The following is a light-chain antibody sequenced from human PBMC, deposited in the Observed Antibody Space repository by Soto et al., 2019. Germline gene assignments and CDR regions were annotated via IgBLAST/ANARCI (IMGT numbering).Light chain of an antibody. J-gene: IGLJ1*01. Sequence: QSVLTQPASVSGSPGQPITISCTGTSSDVGSFDSVAWYQHNPGKAPKLMIYDVSNRPSGVSSRFSGSKSGNTASLSISGLQTEDEANYYCSSFTTSSTLGFGTGTKSPS. CDR2: DVS. CDR3: SSFTTSSTLG. V-gene: IGLV2-14*01. CDR1: SSDVGSFDS.